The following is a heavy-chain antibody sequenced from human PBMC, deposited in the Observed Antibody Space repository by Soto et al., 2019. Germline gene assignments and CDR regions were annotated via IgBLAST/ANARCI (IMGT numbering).Heavy chain of an antibody. CDR3: ANGVVVVVAATTIDY. J-gene: IGHJ4*02. D-gene: IGHD2-15*01. CDR1: GFTFSSYA. CDR2: ISGSGGST. V-gene: IGHV3-23*01. Sequence: EGSLRLSCAASGFTFSSYAMSWVHQAPGKGLEWVSAISGSGGSTYYADSVKGRFTISRDNSKNTLYLQMNSLRAEDTAVYYCANGVVVVVAATTIDYWGQGTLVTAPQ.